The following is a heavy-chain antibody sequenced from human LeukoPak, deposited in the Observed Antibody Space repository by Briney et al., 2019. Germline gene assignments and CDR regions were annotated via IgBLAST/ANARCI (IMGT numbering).Heavy chain of an antibody. Sequence: NASETLSLTCTVSGGSISSYYWSWLRQPPGKGLEWIGYIYYSGSTNYNPSLKSRVTISVDTSKNQFSLKLSSVTAADTAVYYCARDIGPDDAFDIWGQGTMVTVSS. V-gene: IGHV4-59*01. CDR3: ARDIGPDDAFDI. J-gene: IGHJ3*02. CDR1: GGSISSYY. CDR2: IYYSGST. D-gene: IGHD3/OR15-3a*01.